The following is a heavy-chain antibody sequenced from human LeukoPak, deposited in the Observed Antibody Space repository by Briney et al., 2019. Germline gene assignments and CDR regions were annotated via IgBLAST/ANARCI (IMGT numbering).Heavy chain of an antibody. CDR2: IIPIFGIA. J-gene: IGHJ6*02. Sequence: GSSVNVSCEASGGTFSSYAISWVRQARGQQLEWMGRIIPIFGIANYAQKLHGRVTITAGKSTSTAYMELSSLRSEDMAVYYYAREVYSSSSRYGMDVWGQGATVTVCS. CDR1: GGTFSSYA. V-gene: IGHV1-69*04. D-gene: IGHD6-6*01. CDR3: AREVYSSSSRYGMDV.